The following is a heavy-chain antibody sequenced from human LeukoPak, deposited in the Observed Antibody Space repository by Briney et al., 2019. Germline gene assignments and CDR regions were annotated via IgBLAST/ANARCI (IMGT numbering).Heavy chain of an antibody. J-gene: IGHJ4*02. V-gene: IGHV3-23*01. CDR3: ARVLHKRNYDSGVYYGY. D-gene: IGHD3-22*01. CDR2: ISGSGGST. Sequence: GGSLRLSCAASGFTFSSYAMSWVRQAPGKGLEWVSAISGSGGSTYYADSVKGRFTISRDNAKNSLYLQMKSLRAEDTAVYYCARVLHKRNYDSGVYYGYWGQGTLVTVSS. CDR1: GFTFSSYA.